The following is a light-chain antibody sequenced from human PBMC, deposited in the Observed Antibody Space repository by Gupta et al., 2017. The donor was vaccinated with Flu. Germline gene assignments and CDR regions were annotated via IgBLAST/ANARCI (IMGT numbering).Light chain of an antibody. J-gene: IGLJ2*01. V-gene: IGLV6-57*01. CDR2: EDN. CDR3: QSYDSITRDVV. Sequence: NFLLTQPPSVSESPGKTVTISCTRTSGRIATTYVKWYQQRPGSSPTTVSYEDNRRRCGVAAPFSGSIDSSSNSAYLTISGLNTEEEADYDCQSYDSITRDVVFGGGTRLTVL. CDR1: SGRIATTY.